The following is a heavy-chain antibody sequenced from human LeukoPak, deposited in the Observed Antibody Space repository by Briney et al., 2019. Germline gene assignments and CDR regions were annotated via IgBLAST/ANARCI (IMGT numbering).Heavy chain of an antibody. V-gene: IGHV1-69*04. CDR3: ARDHDVWGSPFDY. Sequence: ASVKVSCKASGGTFRSYAISWVRQAPGQGLEWMGRTIPILGIANYAQKFQGRVTITADKSTSTAYMELSSLRSEDTAVYYCARDHDVWGSPFDYWGQGTLFTVSS. CDR2: TIPILGIA. D-gene: IGHD3-16*01. CDR1: GGTFRSYA. J-gene: IGHJ4*02.